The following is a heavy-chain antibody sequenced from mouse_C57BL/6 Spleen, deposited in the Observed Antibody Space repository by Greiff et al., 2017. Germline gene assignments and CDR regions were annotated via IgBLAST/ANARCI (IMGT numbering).Heavy chain of an antibody. CDR3: AINWDFDY. Sequence: QVQLQQSGPELVKPGASVKISCKASGYAFSSSWMNWVKQRPGKGLEWIGRIYPGDGDTNYNGKFKGKATLTADKSSSTAYMQLSSLTSEDSAVYFCAINWDFDYGGQGTTLTVSS. CDR2: IYPGDGDT. J-gene: IGHJ2*01. D-gene: IGHD4-1*01. V-gene: IGHV1-82*01. CDR1: GYAFSSSW.